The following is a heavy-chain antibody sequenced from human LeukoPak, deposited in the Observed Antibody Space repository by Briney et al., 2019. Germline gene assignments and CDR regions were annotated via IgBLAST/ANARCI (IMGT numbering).Heavy chain of an antibody. J-gene: IGHJ4*02. CDR3: AKGGSDYDDHGYSFDY. CDR2: ISSSGGNT. CDR1: GFTFSSYA. Sequence: GGSLRLSCVASGFTFSSYAMSWVRQAPGKGLEWVSAISSSGGNTYYADSVKGRFTISRDNSKNTLYLQMNSLRAEDTAVYYCAKGGSDYDDHGYSFDYWGQGGLVTVSS. D-gene: IGHD1-26*01. V-gene: IGHV3-23*01.